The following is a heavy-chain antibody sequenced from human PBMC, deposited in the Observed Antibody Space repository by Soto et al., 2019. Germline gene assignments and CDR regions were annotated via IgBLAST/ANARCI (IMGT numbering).Heavy chain of an antibody. D-gene: IGHD6-6*01. V-gene: IGHV3-33*01. Sequence: VAVIWYDGNDNYYADFVKGRFTISRDNAKNTVSLQMNSLRAEDTAVYYCARDRHSSSSGYFEYWGQGTLVTVSS. J-gene: IGHJ4*02. CDR3: ARDRHSSSSGYFEY. CDR2: IWYDGNDN.